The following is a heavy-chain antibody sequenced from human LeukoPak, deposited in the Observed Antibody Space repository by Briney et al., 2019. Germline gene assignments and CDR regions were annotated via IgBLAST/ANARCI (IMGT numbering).Heavy chain of an antibody. J-gene: IGHJ4*02. Sequence: GGFLRLSCAASGFTLCSYAINWVRQAPGKGLEWVSALSGGGDSTYYADSVQGRFTISRDNSKNTLYLQMNSLRAEDTAVYYFAKSTSVTTNHDCWGQGTLVTVSS. V-gene: IGHV3-23*01. D-gene: IGHD4-17*01. CDR2: LSGGGDST. CDR1: GFTLCSYA. CDR3: AKSTSVTTNHDC.